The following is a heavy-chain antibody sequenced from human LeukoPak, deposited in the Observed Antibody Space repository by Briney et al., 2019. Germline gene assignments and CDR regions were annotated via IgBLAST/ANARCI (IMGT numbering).Heavy chain of an antibody. CDR2: ISGSGGNT. CDR3: AKVSFSDTCPDS. J-gene: IGHJ5*01. CDR1: GFTFTTYA. D-gene: IGHD3-16*01. V-gene: IGHV3-23*01. Sequence: PGGSLRLSCAASGFTFTTYAMSWVRQAPGKGSGWVSTISGSGGNTKYAKIVKGRFSISRDNSKNTLFLQMISLRTEDTAVYYGAKVSFSDTCPDSWGQGTLVTVSS.